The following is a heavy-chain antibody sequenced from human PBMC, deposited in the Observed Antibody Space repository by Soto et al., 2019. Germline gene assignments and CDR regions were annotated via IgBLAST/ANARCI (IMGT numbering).Heavy chain of an antibody. CDR3: ARGYPAEWLSPRGMDV. J-gene: IGHJ6*02. Sequence: ASVKVSCKASGYTFTSYAMHWVRQAPGQRLEWMGWINAGNGNTKYSQKFQGRVTITRDTSASTAYMELSSLRSDDTAVYYCARGYPAEWLSPRGMDVWGQGTAVTVSS. CDR2: INAGNGNT. V-gene: IGHV1-3*01. D-gene: IGHD3-3*01. CDR1: GYTFTSYA.